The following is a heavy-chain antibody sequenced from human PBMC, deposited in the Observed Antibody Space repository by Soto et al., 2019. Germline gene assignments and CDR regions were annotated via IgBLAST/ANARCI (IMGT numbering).Heavy chain of an antibody. V-gene: IGHV1-2*02. D-gene: IGHD2-15*01. Sequence: QVQLVQSGAEVKKPGASVKVSCKASGYTFTGYYMHWVRQAPGQGLEWMGWINPNSGGTNYAQKFQGRFTMTRDTANSTDYMELSRLRSDDTAVYYCARDSGGSCYYWGQGALVTVSS. CDR3: ARDSGGSCYY. CDR1: GYTFTGYY. J-gene: IGHJ4*02. CDR2: INPNSGGT.